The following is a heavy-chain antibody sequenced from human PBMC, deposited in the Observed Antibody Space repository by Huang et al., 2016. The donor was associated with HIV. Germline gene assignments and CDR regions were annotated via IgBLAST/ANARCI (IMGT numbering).Heavy chain of an antibody. CDR2: INDNGYT. D-gene: IGHD6-13*01. V-gene: IGHV4-34*01. CDR3: ARASRNEPRSWYFGL. J-gene: IGHJ2*01. CDR1: GGSVSGHY. Sequence: QVQLQQWGAGLLKPSETLSLTCVVYGGSVSGHYWSWIRQPPGKGREWIAKINDNGYTNCKPSLKSRITISVHTSRNQFCLKLNSVTAADAAVYYCARASRNEPRSWYFGLWGRGTLVTVSS.